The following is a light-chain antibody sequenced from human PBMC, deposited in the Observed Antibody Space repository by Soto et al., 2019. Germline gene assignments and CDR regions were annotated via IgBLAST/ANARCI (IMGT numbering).Light chain of an antibody. Sequence: DIQITQSPSTLSASVGERVTITCRASENINGWLAWYQQKPGKAPKLLIYDASRLETGVPSRFSGSGFGTEFILTISSLQPDDFATYHCQQYYYYSTFGQGTKVDIK. CDR2: DAS. J-gene: IGKJ1*01. CDR3: QQYYYYST. CDR1: ENINGW. V-gene: IGKV1-5*01.